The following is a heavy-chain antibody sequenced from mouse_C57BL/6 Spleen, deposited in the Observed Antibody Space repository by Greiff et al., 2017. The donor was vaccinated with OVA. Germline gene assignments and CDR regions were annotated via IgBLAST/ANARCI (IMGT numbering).Heavy chain of an antibody. CDR2: IWTGGGT. V-gene: IGHV2-9-1*01. J-gene: IGHJ4*01. D-gene: IGHD4-1*01. CDR3: ASSNWDRAMDY. Sequence: QVQLQQSGPGLVAPSQSLSITCPASGFPLPSYAISWVRQPPGKGLEWLGVIWTGGGTNYNSALKARLSISKDNSKSQVFLKMNSLQTDDTARYYCASSNWDRAMDYWGQGTSVTVSS. CDR1: GFPLPSYA.